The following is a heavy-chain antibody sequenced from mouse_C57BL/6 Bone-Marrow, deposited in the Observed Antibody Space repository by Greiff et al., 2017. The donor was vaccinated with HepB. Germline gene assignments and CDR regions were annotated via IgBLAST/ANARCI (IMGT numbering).Heavy chain of an antibody. CDR3: ARHCYDYPTNAMHY. V-gene: IGHV5-6*01. Sequence: EVQLQESGGDLVKPGGSLKLSCAAPGFTFSSYGMSWVRQTPDKRLLWVATISSGGSYTYYPDSVKGRFTISRGNAKNTLYLQMSSLKSEDTAMYYCARHCYDYPTNAMHYWGQGDPVTVFS. D-gene: IGHD2-4*01. CDR2: ISSGGSYT. J-gene: IGHJ4*01. CDR1: GFTFSSYG.